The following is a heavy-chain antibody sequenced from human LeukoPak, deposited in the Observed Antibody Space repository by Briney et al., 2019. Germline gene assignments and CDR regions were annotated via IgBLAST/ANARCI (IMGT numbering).Heavy chain of an antibody. D-gene: IGHD6-13*01. V-gene: IGHV4-34*01. J-gene: IGHJ4*02. CDR3: ARGRPWYSSSSLGY. CDR1: GGSFSGYY. Sequence: PSEALSLTCAVYGGSFSGYYWSWIRQPPGKGLEWIGEINHSGSTNYNPSLKSRVTISVDTSKNQFSLKLSSVTAADTAVYYCARGRPWYSSSSLGYWGQGTLDTVSS. CDR2: INHSGST.